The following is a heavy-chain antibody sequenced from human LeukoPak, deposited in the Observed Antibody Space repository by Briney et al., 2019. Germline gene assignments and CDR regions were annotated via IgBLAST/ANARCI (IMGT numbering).Heavy chain of an antibody. J-gene: IGHJ4*02. CDR1: GGSISSSSYY. D-gene: IGHD6-19*01. CDR2: IYYSGST. CDR3: ARAVTGTSMVDY. V-gene: IGHV4-39*07. Sequence: SETLSLTCTVSGGSISSSSYYWGWIRQPPGKGLEWIGSIYYSGSTYYNPSLKSRVTISVDTSKNQFSLKLISVTAAVTAVYYCARAVTGTSMVDYWGQGTLVAVSS.